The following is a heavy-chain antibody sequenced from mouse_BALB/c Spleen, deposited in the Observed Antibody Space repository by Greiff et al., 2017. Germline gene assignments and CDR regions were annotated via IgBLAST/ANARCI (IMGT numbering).Heavy chain of an antibody. Sequence: VQLQQPGAELVKPGAPVKLSCKASGYTFTSYWMNWVKQRPGRGLEWIGRIDPSDSETHYNQKFKDKATLTVDKSSSTAYIQLSSLTSEDSAVYYCARGGTNWDGFDYWGQGTTLTVSS. CDR1: GYTFTSYW. D-gene: IGHD4-1*01. V-gene: IGHV1-69*02. J-gene: IGHJ2*01. CDR3: ARGGTNWDGFDY. CDR2: IDPSDSET.